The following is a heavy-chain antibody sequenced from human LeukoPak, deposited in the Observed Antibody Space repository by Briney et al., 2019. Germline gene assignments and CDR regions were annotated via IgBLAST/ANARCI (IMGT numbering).Heavy chain of an antibody. CDR1: GYTLTGYY. Sequence: AASVKVSCKASGYTLTGYYMHWVRQAPGQGLEWMGWINPNSGGTNYAQKFQGRVTMTRDTSISTAYMELSRLRSDDTAVYYCARSIAVAGTVADYWGQGTLVTVSS. J-gene: IGHJ4*02. CDR2: INPNSGGT. V-gene: IGHV1-2*02. D-gene: IGHD6-19*01. CDR3: ARSIAVAGTVADY.